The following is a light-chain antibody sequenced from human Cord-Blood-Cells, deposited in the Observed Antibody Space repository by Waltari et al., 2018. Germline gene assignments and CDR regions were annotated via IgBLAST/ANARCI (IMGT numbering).Light chain of an antibody. CDR1: SSDVGGYNY. CDR2: GVS. CDR3: SSYTSSSWV. V-gene: IGLV2-14*01. J-gene: IGLJ3*02. Sequence: QSALTQPASVSGSPGQSITISCTGTSSDVGGYNYVSWYQQHPGKAPKLMFYGVSNRPSGVSNRFSGSKSGNTASLTISGLQAEDEADYYCSSYTSSSWVFGGGTKLTVL.